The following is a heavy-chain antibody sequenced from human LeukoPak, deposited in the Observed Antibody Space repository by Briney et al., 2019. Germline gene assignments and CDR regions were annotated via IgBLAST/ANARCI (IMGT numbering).Heavy chain of an antibody. Sequence: ASVKVSCKASGGTFSSYAISWVRQAPGQGLEWMGWISAYNGNTNYAQKLQGRVTMTTDTSTSTAYMELRSLRSDDTAVYYCARDLGIAVAGTSRWFDPWGQGTLVTVSS. D-gene: IGHD6-19*01. CDR1: GGTFSSYA. CDR2: ISAYNGNT. CDR3: ARDLGIAVAGTSRWFDP. V-gene: IGHV1-18*01. J-gene: IGHJ5*02.